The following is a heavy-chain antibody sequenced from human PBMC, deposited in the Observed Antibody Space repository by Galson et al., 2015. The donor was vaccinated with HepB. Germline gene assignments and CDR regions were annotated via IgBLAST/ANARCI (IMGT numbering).Heavy chain of an antibody. J-gene: IGHJ1*01. Sequence: SLRLSCAVSGFTFSDYAMHWVRQVPGKGLLWVSRIRRDGVTTKYADTVRGRFATSRDNAKNTLYLQMTSLRAEDTAVYYCTRGLHGSGSFSDWGQGTLVTVSS. CDR1: GFTFSDYA. D-gene: IGHD3-10*01. CDR2: IRRDGVTT. CDR3: TRGLHGSGSFSD. V-gene: IGHV3-74*01.